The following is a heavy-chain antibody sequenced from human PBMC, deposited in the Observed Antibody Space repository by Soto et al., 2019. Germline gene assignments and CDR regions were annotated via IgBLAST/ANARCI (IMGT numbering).Heavy chain of an antibody. J-gene: IGHJ6*02. CDR1: GFTFSNYG. V-gene: IGHV3-33*01. CDR2: IWYDGSNK. D-gene: IGHD2-15*01. Sequence: QVQLVESGGGVVQPGRSLRLSCAASGFTFSNYGMHWVRQAPGKGLEWVAVIWYDGSNKYYADSVKGRFTISRDNSKNTLYLQMNSLRAKDTAVYYCASEYCSGGSCYYYGMDVWGQGTTVTVSS. CDR3: ASEYCSGGSCYYYGMDV.